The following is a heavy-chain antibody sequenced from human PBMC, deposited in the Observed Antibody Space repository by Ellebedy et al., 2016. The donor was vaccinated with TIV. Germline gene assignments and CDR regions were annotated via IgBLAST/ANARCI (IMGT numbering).Heavy chain of an antibody. J-gene: IGHJ5*02. V-gene: IGHV3-7*01. D-gene: IGHD6-13*01. CDR3: ASRGSTSS. CDR1: GFTSSNYW. Sequence: GGSLRLXXAASGFTSSNYWMTWVRQAPGKGLEWVANIKHDGSVKYYGDSVKGRFTISRDNVKNSLSLEMNSLGAEDTAVYYCASRGSTSSWGQGTLVTVSS. CDR2: IKHDGSVK.